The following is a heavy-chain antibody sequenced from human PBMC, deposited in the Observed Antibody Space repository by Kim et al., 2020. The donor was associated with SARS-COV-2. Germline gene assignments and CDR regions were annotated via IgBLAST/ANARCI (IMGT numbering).Heavy chain of an antibody. V-gene: IGHV4-34*01. Sequence: SETLSLTCAVYGGSFSGYYWSWIRQPPGKGLEWIGEINHSGSTNYNPSLKSRVTISVDTSKNQFSLKLSSVTAADTAVYYCARAFSSSLNPYYFDYWGQGTLVTVSS. CDR1: GGSFSGYY. D-gene: IGHD6-6*01. CDR3: ARAFSSSLNPYYFDY. CDR2: INHSGST. J-gene: IGHJ4*02.